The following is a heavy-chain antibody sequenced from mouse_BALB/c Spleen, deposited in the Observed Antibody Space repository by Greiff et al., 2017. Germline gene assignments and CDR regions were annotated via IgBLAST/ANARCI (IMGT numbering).Heavy chain of an antibody. CDR3: ARETTVDRLIDY. J-gene: IGHJ2*01. CDR1: GYSITSDYA. D-gene: IGHD1-1*01. V-gene: IGHV3-2*02. CDR2: ISYSGST. Sequence: VQRVESGPGLVKPSQSLSLTCTVTGYSITSDYAWNWIRQFPGNKLEWMGYISYSGSTSYNPSLKSRISITRDTSKNQFFLQLNSVTTEDTATYYCARETTVDRLIDYWGQGTTLTVSS.